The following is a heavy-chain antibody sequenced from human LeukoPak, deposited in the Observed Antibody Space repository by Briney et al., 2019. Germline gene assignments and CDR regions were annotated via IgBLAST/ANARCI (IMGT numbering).Heavy chain of an antibody. CDR2: IKQDGSEK. Sequence: GGSLRLSCAASGFTFSSYWMSWVRQAPGKGLEWVANIKQDGSEKYYVDSVKGRFTISRDNAKNSLYLQMNSLRAEDTAMYYCAREAPYSSTWDFSNYWGQGTLVTVSS. J-gene: IGHJ4*02. V-gene: IGHV3-7*01. CDR3: AREAPYSSTWDFSNY. CDR1: GFTFSSYW. D-gene: IGHD6-13*01.